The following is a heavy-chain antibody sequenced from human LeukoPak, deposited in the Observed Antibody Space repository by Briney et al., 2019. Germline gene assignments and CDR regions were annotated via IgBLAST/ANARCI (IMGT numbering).Heavy chain of an antibody. CDR3: AKDTTYDSSGPGAFDI. V-gene: IGHV3-9*01. CDR2: ISWNSGSI. CDR1: GFTFDDYA. J-gene: IGHJ3*02. Sequence: PGRSLRLSCAASGFTFDDYAMHWVRQAPGKGLEWVSGISWNSGSIGYADSVKGRFTVSRDNAKNSLYLQMNSLRAEDTASYYCAKDTTYDSSGPGAFDIWGQGTMVTVSS. D-gene: IGHD3-22*01.